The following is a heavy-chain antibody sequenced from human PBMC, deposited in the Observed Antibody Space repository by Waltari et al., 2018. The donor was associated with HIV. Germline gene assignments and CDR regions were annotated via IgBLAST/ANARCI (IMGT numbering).Heavy chain of an antibody. CDR2: IKSKSDGGTT. CDR1: GSSFGNAW. J-gene: IGHJ5*02. D-gene: IGHD1-26*01. V-gene: IGHV3-15*01. Sequence: EVQLVESGGGLVKPGGSLRVSCVGSGSSFGNAWLTWVRQAPGKGLEWVGRIKSKSDGGTTENAAPVKGRFTISRDDSKNTLFLQMNSLKTEDTAVYYCTTVAVGAAFGGSWGQGTLVTVSS. CDR3: TTVAVGAAFGGS.